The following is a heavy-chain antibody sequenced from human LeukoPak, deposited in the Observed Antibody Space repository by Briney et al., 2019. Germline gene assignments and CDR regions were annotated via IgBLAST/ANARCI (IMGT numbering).Heavy chain of an antibody. CDR3: ARAVTVKVGNWFDP. Sequence: PSETLSLTCTVSGGSISSGDYYWSWIRQPPGKGLEWIGYIYYSGSTYYNPSLKSRVTISVDTSKNQFSLKLSSVTAADTAVYYCARAVTVKVGNWFDPWGQGTLVTVSS. V-gene: IGHV4-61*08. CDR2: IYYSGST. D-gene: IGHD4-17*01. CDR1: GGSISSGDYY. J-gene: IGHJ5*02.